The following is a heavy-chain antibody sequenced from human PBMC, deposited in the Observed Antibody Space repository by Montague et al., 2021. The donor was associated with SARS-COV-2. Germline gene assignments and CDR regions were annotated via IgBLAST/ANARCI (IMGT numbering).Heavy chain of an antibody. J-gene: IGHJ5*02. Sequence: SETLSLTCTVPGRSLSSDYWRSIRQPPGTGLEWIGYIYYRGSTNYNPSLKSRVTLSVDTSKNQFSLKVYSVTAADTAVYYCARERQYNWFGAWGQGTLVTVSS. CDR1: GRSLSSDY. CDR3: ARERQYNWFGA. CDR2: IYYRGST. D-gene: IGHD4-11*01. V-gene: IGHV4-59*13.